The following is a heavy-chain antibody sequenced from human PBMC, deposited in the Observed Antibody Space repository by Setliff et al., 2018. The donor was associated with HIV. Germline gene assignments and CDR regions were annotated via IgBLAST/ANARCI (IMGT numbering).Heavy chain of an antibody. CDR1: GYNFVDYS. CDR3: AAATPGTRFFDY. V-gene: IGHV5-51*01. Sequence: PGESLKISCQGSGYNFVDYSIAWVRQVPGKGLEWMGIIYPVDSETRYSPSFQGQVTISADKSINTAYLQWTTLKASDSAMYYCAAATPGTRFFDYWGQGTLVTVS. D-gene: IGHD6-13*01. CDR2: IYPVDSET. J-gene: IGHJ4*02.